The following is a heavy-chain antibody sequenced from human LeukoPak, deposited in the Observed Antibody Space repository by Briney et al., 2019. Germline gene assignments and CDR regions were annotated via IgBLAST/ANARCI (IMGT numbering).Heavy chain of an antibody. V-gene: IGHV3-21*01. Sequence: PGGSLRLSCAASGFTFSSYSMNWVRQAPGKGLEWVSSISSGSSYTYYADSVKGRFTISRDNSKNTLYLQMNSLRAEDTAVYYCAKDLGGRYYYMDVWGKGTTVTISS. J-gene: IGHJ6*03. CDR2: ISSGSSYT. CDR1: GFTFSSYS. D-gene: IGHD3-16*01. CDR3: AKDLGGRYYYMDV.